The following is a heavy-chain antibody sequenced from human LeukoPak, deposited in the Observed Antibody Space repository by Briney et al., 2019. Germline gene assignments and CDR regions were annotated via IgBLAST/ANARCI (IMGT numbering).Heavy chain of an antibody. D-gene: IGHD3-10*01. CDR2: ITWNSDAV. V-gene: IGHV3-9*01. J-gene: IGHJ4*02. CDR3: AKDLVRGIITPFEY. CDR1: TFTFGDYA. Sequence: PGGSLRLSCVASTFTFGDYAMHWVRHTPGKGLEWVAGITWNSDAVDYADSVRGRFTISRDNAKNSLYLQMNSLRPEDTAFSYCAKDLVRGIITPFEYWGQGVLVTVSA.